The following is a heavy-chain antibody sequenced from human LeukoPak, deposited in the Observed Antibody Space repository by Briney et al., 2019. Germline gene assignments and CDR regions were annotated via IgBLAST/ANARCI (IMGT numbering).Heavy chain of an antibody. CDR2: INHSGSA. CDR3: ARARRDSGFYKVDY. Sequence: SETLSLTCAVYGGSLSGSYWSWIRQPPGKGLEWIGEINHSGSANYNPSLKSRVTLSIDKSKNQFSLNLNSVTAADTAVYYCARARRDSGFYKVDYWGQGTLATVSS. CDR1: GGSLSGSY. D-gene: IGHD3-3*01. V-gene: IGHV4-34*01. J-gene: IGHJ4*02.